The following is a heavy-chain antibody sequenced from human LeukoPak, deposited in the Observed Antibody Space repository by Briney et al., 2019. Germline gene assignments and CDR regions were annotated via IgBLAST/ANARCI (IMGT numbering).Heavy chain of an antibody. V-gene: IGHV5-51*01. CDR1: GYIFTSYW. CDR2: IYPGDSDT. J-gene: IGHJ3*02. D-gene: IGHD1-26*01. Sequence: GESLKISCKGSGYIFTSYWIGWVRQLPGKGLEWMGIIYPGDSDTRYSPSFQGQVTISADKSISTAYLQWSRLKASDTAMYYCARSRTLVGASPELAFDIWGQGTMVTVSS. CDR3: ARSRTLVGASPELAFDI.